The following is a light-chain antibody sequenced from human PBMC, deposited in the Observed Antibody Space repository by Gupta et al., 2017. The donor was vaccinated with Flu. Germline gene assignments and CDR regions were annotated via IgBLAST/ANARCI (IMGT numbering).Light chain of an antibody. CDR3: QQYRNWSHWT. Sequence: DILMTQSPSALSAFVGDRVTITCRASQSFSDWLAWYQHKPGEAPRLLIHGASNLQSGVPSRFSGSGSGTEFNLTISSRQPDDFATYYCQQYRNWSHWTFGQGTRVEVK. CDR2: GAS. V-gene: IGKV1-5*03. J-gene: IGKJ1*01. CDR1: QSFSDW.